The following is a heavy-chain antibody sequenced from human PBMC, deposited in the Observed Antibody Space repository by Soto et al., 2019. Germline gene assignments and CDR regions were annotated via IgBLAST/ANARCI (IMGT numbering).Heavy chain of an antibody. J-gene: IGHJ4*02. D-gene: IGHD2-8*02. CDR1: GGSFSGYY. CDR3: ARDKITGLFDY. V-gene: IGHV4-34*01. CDR2: INHSGST. Sequence: QVQLQQWGAGLLKPSETLSLTCAVYGGSFSGYYWPWIRQPPGTGLEWIGEINHSGSTNYNPSLKSRVTISVDTSKNQFYLKLTSVTAADTAVYYCARDKITGLFDYWGQGTLVTVSS.